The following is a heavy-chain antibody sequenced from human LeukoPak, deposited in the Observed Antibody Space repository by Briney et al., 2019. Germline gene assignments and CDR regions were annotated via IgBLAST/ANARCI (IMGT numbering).Heavy chain of an antibody. CDR1: GYTLTELS. CDR3: ATSGQQWLVADFDY. Sequence: ASVKVSCKVSGYTLTELSMHWVRQAPGKGLEWMGGFGPEDGETIYAQKFQGRVTMTEDTSTDTAYMELSSLRSEDTAVYYCATSGQQWLVADFDYWGQGTLVTVSS. CDR2: FGPEDGET. J-gene: IGHJ4*02. V-gene: IGHV1-24*01. D-gene: IGHD6-19*01.